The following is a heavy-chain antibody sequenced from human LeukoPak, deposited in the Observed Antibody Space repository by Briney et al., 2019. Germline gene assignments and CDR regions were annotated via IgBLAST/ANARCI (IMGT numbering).Heavy chain of an antibody. J-gene: IGHJ4*02. CDR1: GFTFSSYS. D-gene: IGHD3-22*01. Sequence: GGSLRLSCAASGFTFSSYSMNWVRQGPGKGLVWVSRINHDGSSTNYADSVKGRFTISRDNAKNTLHLQMNSLRAEDTAVYYCVRDWGYDSSGYWQKYFDSWGQGTLVTVSS. CDR2: INHDGSST. V-gene: IGHV3-74*01. CDR3: VRDWGYDSSGYWQKYFDS.